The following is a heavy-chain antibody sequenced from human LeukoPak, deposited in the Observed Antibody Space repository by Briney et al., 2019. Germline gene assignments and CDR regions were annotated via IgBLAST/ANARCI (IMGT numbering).Heavy chain of an antibody. V-gene: IGHV3-7*01. CDR2: IKRDGSEK. Sequence: TGGSLRLPCAVSGFAFSSYWMSWVRQAPGKGLEWVANIKRDGSEKYYVDSVKGRFTISRDNAKNSLFLQMSSLTAEDTAVYYCARGQTTFGPWGQGTLVTVSS. CDR1: GFAFSSYW. CDR3: ARGQTTFGP. D-gene: IGHD1-7*01. J-gene: IGHJ5*02.